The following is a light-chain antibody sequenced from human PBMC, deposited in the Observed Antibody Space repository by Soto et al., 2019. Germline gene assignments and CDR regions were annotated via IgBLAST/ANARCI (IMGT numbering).Light chain of an antibody. CDR2: WAS. CDR1: QSIGIN. V-gene: IGKV4-1*01. Sequence: TQSPATLSLSPGEGASLSCRASQSIGINVAWYQQKPGQPPKLVIYWASTRESGVPDRFSGSGSGTDFTLTVSSLQAEDVAVYYCQQYYTTPITFGQGTRLEI. CDR3: QQYYTTPIT. J-gene: IGKJ5*01.